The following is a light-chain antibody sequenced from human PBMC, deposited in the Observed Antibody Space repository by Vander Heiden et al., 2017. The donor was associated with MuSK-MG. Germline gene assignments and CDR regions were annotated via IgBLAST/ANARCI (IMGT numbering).Light chain of an antibody. J-gene: IGKJ4*01. CDR3: RQAASFPLT. Sequence: DILMTQSPSSVSASVGDRVTITCRASQNINRWLAWYQQNPGKAPKLLIYDASTLQSGVPSRFSASGSGTDFSLTISSLQPEDFATYFCRQAASFPLTVGGGTRVEIK. V-gene: IGKV1-12*01. CDR1: QNINRW. CDR2: DAS.